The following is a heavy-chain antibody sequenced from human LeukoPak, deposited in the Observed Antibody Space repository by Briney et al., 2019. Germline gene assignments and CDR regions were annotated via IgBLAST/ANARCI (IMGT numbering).Heavy chain of an antibody. J-gene: IGHJ6*02. Sequence: SETLSLTCTVPASISSSRYYCGWIRQPPGKGLEWIGSIDYSGSTSYNVSLKSRVTISIDTSKNQFSLKLSSVTAADTAVYYCAGYYGDLNLYYYYGMDVWGQGTTVTVSS. CDR1: ASISSSRYY. CDR3: AGYYGDLNLYYYYGMDV. D-gene: IGHD4-17*01. V-gene: IGHV4-39*07. CDR2: IDYSGST.